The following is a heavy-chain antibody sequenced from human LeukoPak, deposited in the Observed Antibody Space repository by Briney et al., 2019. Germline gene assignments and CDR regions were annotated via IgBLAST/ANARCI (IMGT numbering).Heavy chain of an antibody. CDR2: IYNGEST. CDR1: GGSISSYY. V-gene: IGHV4-59*04. J-gene: IGHJ4*02. CDR3: ARSARIAARPQNFDY. D-gene: IGHD6-6*01. Sequence: PSETLSLTCTVSGGSISSYYWSWIRQPPGKGLEWIGNIYNGESTYYNPSLKSRLTISVDTSKNQFSLKLRSVTAADTAVYFCARSARIAARPQNFDYWGQGTLVPVSS.